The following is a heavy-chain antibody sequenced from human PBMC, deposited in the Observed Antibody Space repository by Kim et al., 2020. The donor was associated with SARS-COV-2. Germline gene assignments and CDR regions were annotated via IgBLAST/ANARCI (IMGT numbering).Heavy chain of an antibody. CDR3: ARAGHYDSNGYLRDFDY. V-gene: IGHV3-11*06. D-gene: IGHD3-22*01. J-gene: IGHJ4*02. Sequence: SVKGRFTISRDNAKNSLFLQTNSLRADDTAVYYCARAGHYDSNGYLRDFDYWGQGTLVTVSS.